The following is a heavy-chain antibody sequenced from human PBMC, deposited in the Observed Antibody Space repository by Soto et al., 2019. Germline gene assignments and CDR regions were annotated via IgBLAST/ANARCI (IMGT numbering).Heavy chain of an antibody. CDR1: GYSFTSYW. J-gene: IGHJ6*02. V-gene: IGHV5-51*01. CDR3: ARQAAAGKYYYAMDV. CDR2: IYPGDSDT. D-gene: IGHD6-13*01. Sequence: GESLKISCKGSGYSFTSYWIGWVRQMPGKGLEWMGIIYPGDSDTRYSPSFQGQVTISADKSINTTYLQWSSLKASDTAIYYCARQAAAGKYYYAMDVWGQGTKVTVS.